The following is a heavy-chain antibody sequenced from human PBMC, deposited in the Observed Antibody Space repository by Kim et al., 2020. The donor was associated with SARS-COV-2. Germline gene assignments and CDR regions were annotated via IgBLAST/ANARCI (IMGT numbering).Heavy chain of an antibody. Sequence: ASVKVSCKASGYTFNTYGITWVRQAPGQGLEWMGWINVYSNNTYYEEKFQGRVTMTTDISTSTAYMELRSLRPADTAVYYCARMDYFYYYYMDVWGKGTT. CDR1: GYTFNTYG. V-gene: IGHV1-18*01. CDR3: ARMDYFYYYYMDV. CDR2: INVYSNNT. J-gene: IGHJ6*03.